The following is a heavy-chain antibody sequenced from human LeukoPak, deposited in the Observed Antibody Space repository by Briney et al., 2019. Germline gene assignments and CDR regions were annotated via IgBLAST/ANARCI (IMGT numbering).Heavy chain of an antibody. Sequence: GGSLRLSCAASGFTFSNAWMSWGRQAPGRGLEWVGRIKSKTDGGTTDYAAPVKGRFTISRDDSKNTLYLQMNSLKTEDTAVYYWTTGPVTTGDDYWGQGTLVTVSS. CDR2: IKSKTDGGTT. V-gene: IGHV3-15*01. CDR3: TTGPVTTGDDY. D-gene: IGHD4-17*01. CDR1: GFTFSNAW. J-gene: IGHJ4*02.